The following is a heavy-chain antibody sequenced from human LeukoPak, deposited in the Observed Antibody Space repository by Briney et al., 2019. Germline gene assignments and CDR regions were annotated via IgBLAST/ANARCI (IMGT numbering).Heavy chain of an antibody. CDR1: GRTFSLYA. D-gene: IGHD6-13*01. V-gene: IGHV1-69*13. Sequence: SVKVSSKAWGRTFSLYATGWVGHAPGQGPEWMGGIIPIFGTANYAQKFQGRVTITADESTSPAYMELRSLRSEEPAVYYCASYDERIAAAPTPFYYYYVRDVWGQGTTVTVSS. J-gene: IGHJ6*02. CDR2: IIPIFGTA. CDR3: ASYDERIAAAPTPFYYYYVRDV.